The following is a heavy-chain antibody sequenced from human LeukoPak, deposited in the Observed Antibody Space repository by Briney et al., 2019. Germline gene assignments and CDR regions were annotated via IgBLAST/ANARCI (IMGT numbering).Heavy chain of an antibody. J-gene: IGHJ3*02. CDR2: ISSSGSTI. Sequence: GGSLRLSCAASGFTFSSYEMNWVRQAPGKGLEWVSYISSSGSTIYYADSVKGRFTISRDNAKNSLYLQMNSLRAEDTAVYYCARARLTDYVWGRRTFDIWGQGTMVTISS. V-gene: IGHV3-48*03. CDR3: ARARLTDYVWGRRTFDI. D-gene: IGHD3-16*01. CDR1: GFTFSSYE.